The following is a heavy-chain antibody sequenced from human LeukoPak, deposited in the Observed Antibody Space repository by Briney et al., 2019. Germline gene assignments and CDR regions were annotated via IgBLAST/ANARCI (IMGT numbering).Heavy chain of an antibody. D-gene: IGHD3-9*01. CDR1: GGSISSSSYY. Sequence: SETLSLTCTVSGGSISSSSYYWGWIRQPPGKGLEWIGSIYYSGSTYYNPSLKSRVTISVDTSKNQFSLKLSSVTAADTAVYYCASLTQYYDILTGFQLIPPHFDYWGQGTLVTVSS. CDR2: IYYSGST. V-gene: IGHV4-39*07. J-gene: IGHJ4*02. CDR3: ASLTQYYDILTGFQLIPPHFDY.